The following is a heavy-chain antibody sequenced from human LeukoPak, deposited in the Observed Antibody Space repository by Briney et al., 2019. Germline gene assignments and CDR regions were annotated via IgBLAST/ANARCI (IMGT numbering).Heavy chain of an antibody. Sequence: GGSLRLSCAASGFTFSSYAMSWVRQAPGNGLEGVSAIRCSGGSTYYADSVKGRFTISRDNSKNTLYLQKNSLRAEDTAVYYCAKDSLVSVYYYDSSGYYHWGQGTLVTVSS. CDR2: IRCSGGST. J-gene: IGHJ5*02. CDR3: AKDSLVSVYYYDSSGYYH. D-gene: IGHD3-22*01. CDR1: GFTFSSYA. V-gene: IGHV3-23*01.